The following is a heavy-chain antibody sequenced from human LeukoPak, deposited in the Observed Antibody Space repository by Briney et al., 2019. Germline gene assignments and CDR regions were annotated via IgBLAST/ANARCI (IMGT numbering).Heavy chain of an antibody. CDR3: ARDGGIVQLERRWDYYYYGMDV. V-gene: IGHV4-30-2*01. CDR2: IYHSGST. J-gene: IGHJ6*02. D-gene: IGHD1-1*01. Sequence: SETLSLTCAVSGGSISSGGYSWSWIRQPPGKGLEWIGYIYHSGSTYYNPSLKSRVTMSVDTSKNQFSLKLSSVTAADTAVYYCARDGGIVQLERRWDYYYYGMDVWGQGTTVTVSS. CDR1: GGSISSGGYS.